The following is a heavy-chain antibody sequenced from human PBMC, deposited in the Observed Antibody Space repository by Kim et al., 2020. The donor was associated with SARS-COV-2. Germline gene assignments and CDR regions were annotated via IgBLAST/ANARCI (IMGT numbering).Heavy chain of an antibody. CDR1: GFTFSSYW. CDR2: INSDGSST. CDR3: ARGVVLLWFGEFGWFDP. J-gene: IGHJ5*02. V-gene: IGHV3-74*01. D-gene: IGHD3-10*01. Sequence: GGSLRLSCAASGFTFSSYWMHWVRQAPGKGLVWVSRINSDGSSTSYADSVKGRFTISRDNAKNTLYLQMNSLRAEDTAVYYCARGVVLLWFGEFGWFDPWGQGTLVTVSS.